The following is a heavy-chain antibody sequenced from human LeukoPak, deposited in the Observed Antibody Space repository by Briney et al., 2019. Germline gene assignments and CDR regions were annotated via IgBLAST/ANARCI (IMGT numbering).Heavy chain of an antibody. CDR3: AKDKGSGVLWFGEPTPHFDY. CDR2: ISWDGGST. V-gene: IGHV3-43D*03. J-gene: IGHJ4*02. CDR1: GFTFDDYA. Sequence: GGSLRLSCAASGFTFDDYAMHRVRQAPGKGLEWVSLISWDGGSTYYADSVKGRFTISRDNSKNSLYLQMNSLRAEDTALYYCAKDKGSGVLWFGEPTPHFDYWGQGTLVTVSS. D-gene: IGHD3-10*01.